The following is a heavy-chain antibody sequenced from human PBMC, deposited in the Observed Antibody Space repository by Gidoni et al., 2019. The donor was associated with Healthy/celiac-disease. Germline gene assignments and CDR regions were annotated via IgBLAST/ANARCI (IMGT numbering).Heavy chain of an antibody. CDR1: GGSFSGYY. CDR3: AREDVWADY. V-gene: IGHV4-34*01. J-gene: IGHJ4*02. Sequence: QVQLQQWGAGLLKPSVTLSITCAVYGGSFSGYYWIWIRQPPGKGLEWIGEINHSGSTNYNPSLKSRVTISVDTSKNQFSLKLSSVTAADTAVYYCAREDVWADYWGQGTLVTVSS. CDR2: INHSGST. D-gene: IGHD3-16*01.